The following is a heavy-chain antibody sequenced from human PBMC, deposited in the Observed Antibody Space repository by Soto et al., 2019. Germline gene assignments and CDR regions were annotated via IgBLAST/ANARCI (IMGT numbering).Heavy chain of an antibody. Sequence: GGSLILSCAASGFTFSSYLMSWVRQAPGKGLEWVANIKQDGSEKYYVDSVKGRFTISRDNAKNSLYLQMNSLRAEDTAVYYCARENDGYYYDSSGYYPDAFDIWGQGTMVTVS. CDR1: GFTFSSYL. CDR2: IKQDGSEK. V-gene: IGHV3-7*05. D-gene: IGHD3-22*01. CDR3: ARENDGYYYDSSGYYPDAFDI. J-gene: IGHJ3*02.